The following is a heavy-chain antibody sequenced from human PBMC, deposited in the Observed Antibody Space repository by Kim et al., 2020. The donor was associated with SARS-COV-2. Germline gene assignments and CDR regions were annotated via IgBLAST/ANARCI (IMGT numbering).Heavy chain of an antibody. Sequence: SETLSLTCTVSGISISRDYCSWFWQPQRKGQGWNWYSYYTGITNFNHTLYSRITLSVATAKTKMSLELSFVTATATDVYYCAWARGGSSGSSDYWGQG. V-gene: IGHV4-59*01. CDR3: AWARGGSSGSSDY. CDR2: SYYTGIT. D-gene: IGHD3-22*01. CDR1: GISISRDY. J-gene: IGHJ4*02.